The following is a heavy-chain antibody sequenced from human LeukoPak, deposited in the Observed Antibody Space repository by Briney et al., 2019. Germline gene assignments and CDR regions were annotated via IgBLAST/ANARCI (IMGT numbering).Heavy chain of an antibody. CDR2: FYRGGST. Sequence: GGSLRLSCAASGFSVSTNFMSWVRQAPGKGLEWVSSFYRGGSTRYVDSVKGRFTTSRDHSKNTMYLQMNSLRVEDTAVYYCARHYDSSGYTQGAFDIWGQGTMVTVS. V-gene: IGHV3-66*02. J-gene: IGHJ3*02. D-gene: IGHD3-22*01. CDR3: ARHYDSSGYTQGAFDI. CDR1: GFSVSTNF.